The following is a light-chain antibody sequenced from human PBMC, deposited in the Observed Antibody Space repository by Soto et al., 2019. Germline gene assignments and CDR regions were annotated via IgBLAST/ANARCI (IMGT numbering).Light chain of an antibody. Sequence: SLATLSVSPGDTATLSCRASQSVSSRYLGWYQQRPGQAPRLLIYGASSRATGIPDRFSGSGSGTDFTLTISRLEPEDFAVYYCQQFGSSPLLPFGQGARPEI. CDR1: QSVSSRY. CDR3: QQFGSSPLLP. J-gene: IGKJ5*01. CDR2: GAS. V-gene: IGKV3-20*01.